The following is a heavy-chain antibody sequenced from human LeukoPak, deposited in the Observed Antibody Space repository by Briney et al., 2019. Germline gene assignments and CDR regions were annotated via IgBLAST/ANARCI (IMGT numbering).Heavy chain of an antibody. CDR1: GFTFDDYA. J-gene: IGHJ4*02. CDR2: ISWNSGSI. V-gene: IGHV3-9*01. Sequence: GGSLRLSCAASGFTFDDYAMHWVRQAPGKGLEWVSGISWNSGSIGYADSVKGRFTISRDNAKNSLYLQMNSLRAEDTALYYCAKAQGPTRADFDYWGQGTLVTVSS. CDR3: AKAQGPTRADFDY.